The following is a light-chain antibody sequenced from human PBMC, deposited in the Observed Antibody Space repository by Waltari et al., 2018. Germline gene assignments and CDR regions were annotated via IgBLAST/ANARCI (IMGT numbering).Light chain of an antibody. CDR3: QQRSNWPPFT. Sequence: EIVLTQSPATLSLSPGERATLSCRASQSVSSYLAWYQQKPGQAPRLLIDDASNRATGITARFSGSGSGTDFTLTISSLEPEDFAVYYCQQRSNWPPFTFGPVTKVDIK. V-gene: IGKV3-11*01. J-gene: IGKJ3*01. CDR1: QSVSSY. CDR2: DAS.